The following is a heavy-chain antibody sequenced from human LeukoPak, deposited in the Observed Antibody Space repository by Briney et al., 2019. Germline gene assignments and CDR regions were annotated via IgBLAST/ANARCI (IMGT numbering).Heavy chain of an antibody. V-gene: IGHV3-48*03. Sequence: PGGSLRLSCAASGFTFSSFDMNWVRQAPGKGLEWVAYISHSGLAVYYADSVRGRFTISRNNARSSLFLQMSSLRVEDTAVYYCVRDRPRQAFDYWGQGTLVTVSS. CDR1: GFTFSSFD. CDR3: VRDRPRQAFDY. CDR2: ISHSGLAV. J-gene: IGHJ4*02.